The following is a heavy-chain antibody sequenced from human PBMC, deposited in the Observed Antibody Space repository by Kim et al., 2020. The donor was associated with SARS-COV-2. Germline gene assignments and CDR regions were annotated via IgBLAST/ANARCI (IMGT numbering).Heavy chain of an antibody. V-gene: IGHV3-33*01. D-gene: IGHD4-17*01. CDR2: IWYDGSNK. J-gene: IGHJ4*02. Sequence: GGSLRLSCAASGFTFSSYGMHWVRQAQGKGLEWAAVIWYDGSNKYYANSVKGRFTISRDNSKNTLYLQMNSLRAEDTAVYYCARDGGLRSSFDYWGQGTLVTVSS. CDR3: ARDGGLRSSFDY. CDR1: GFTFSSYG.